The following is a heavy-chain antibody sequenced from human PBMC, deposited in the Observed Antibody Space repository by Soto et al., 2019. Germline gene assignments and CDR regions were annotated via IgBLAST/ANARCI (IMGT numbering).Heavy chain of an antibody. CDR2: IIPIFGTA. CDR1: GGTFSSYA. V-gene: IGHV1-69*13. J-gene: IGHJ6*02. D-gene: IGHD6-19*01. CDR3: ARGGEGWKGIAVAAYYYYGMDV. Sequence: SVKVSCKASGGTFSSYAISWVRQAPGQGLEWMGGIIPIFGTANYAQKFQGRVTITADESTSTAYMELSSLRSEDTAVYYCARGGEGWKGIAVAAYYYYGMDVWGQGTTVTVSS.